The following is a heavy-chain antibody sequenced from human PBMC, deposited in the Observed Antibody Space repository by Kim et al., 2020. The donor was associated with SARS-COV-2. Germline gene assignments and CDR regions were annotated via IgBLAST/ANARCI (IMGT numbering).Heavy chain of an antibody. Sequence: ASVKVSCKASGYTFTSYAMHWVRQAPGQRLEWMGWINAGNGNTKYSQKFQGRVTITRDTSASTAYMELSSLRSEDTAVYYCAGGGTGGSGSYRLVALPDYWGQGTLVTVSS. CDR2: INAGNGNT. V-gene: IGHV1-3*01. D-gene: IGHD3-10*01. J-gene: IGHJ4*02. CDR3: AGGGTGGSGSYRLVALPDY. CDR1: GYTFTSYA.